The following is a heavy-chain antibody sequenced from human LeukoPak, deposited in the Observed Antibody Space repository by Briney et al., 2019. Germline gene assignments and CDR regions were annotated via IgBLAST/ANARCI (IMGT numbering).Heavy chain of an antibody. J-gene: IGHJ6*02. CDR2: IYYSGST. Sequence: SETLSLTCTVSGGSISSYYWSWIRQPPVKGLEWIGYIYYSGSTNYNPSLKSRVTISVDTSKSQFSLKLSSVTAADTAVYYCARRSATSGYYYGMDVWGQGTTVTVSS. CDR1: GGSISSYY. CDR3: ARRSATSGYYYGMDV. D-gene: IGHD5-24*01. V-gene: IGHV4-59*08.